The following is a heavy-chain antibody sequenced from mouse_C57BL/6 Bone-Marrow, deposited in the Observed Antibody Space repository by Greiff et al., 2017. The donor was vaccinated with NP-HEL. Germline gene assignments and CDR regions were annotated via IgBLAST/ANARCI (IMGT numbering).Heavy chain of an antibody. J-gene: IGHJ3*01. CDR3: ARPYSNPFAY. V-gene: IGHV1-59*01. D-gene: IGHD2-5*01. CDR1: GYTFTSYW. CDR2: IDPSDSYT. Sequence: VQLQQPGAELVRPGTSVKLSCKASGYTFTSYWMHWVKQRPGQGLEWIGVIDPSDSYTNYNQKFKGKATLTVDTSSSTAYMQLSSLTSEDSAVYYCARPYSNPFAYWGQGTLVTVSA.